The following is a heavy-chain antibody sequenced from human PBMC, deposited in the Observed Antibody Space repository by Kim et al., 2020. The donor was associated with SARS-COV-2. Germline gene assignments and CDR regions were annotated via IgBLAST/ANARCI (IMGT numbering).Heavy chain of an antibody. CDR1: GGSFSGYY. CDR2: INHSGST. J-gene: IGHJ6*02. Sequence: SETLSLTCAVYGGSFSGYYWSWIRQPPGKGLEWIGEINHSGSTNYNPSLKSRVTISVDTSKNQFSLKLSSVTAADTAVYYCARARYYDILTGYSYYYYYGMDVWGQGTTVTVSS. V-gene: IGHV4-34*01. CDR3: ARARYYDILTGYSYYYYYGMDV. D-gene: IGHD3-9*01.